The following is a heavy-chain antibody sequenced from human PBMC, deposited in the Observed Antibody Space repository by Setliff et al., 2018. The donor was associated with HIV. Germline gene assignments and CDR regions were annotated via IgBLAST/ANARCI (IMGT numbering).Heavy chain of an antibody. D-gene: IGHD3-3*01. Sequence: SETLSLTCTVSGGSISSYYWSWIRQPPGKGLESIGYIYYSGSTNYNPSLKSRVTISVDTSKNQFSLKLNSVTAADTAVYYCARSPPTTFWSGYTYYYYMDVWGKGTTVTVSS. CDR2: IYYSGST. CDR3: ARSPPTTFWSGYTYYYYMDV. V-gene: IGHV4-59*01. J-gene: IGHJ6*03. CDR1: GGSISSYY.